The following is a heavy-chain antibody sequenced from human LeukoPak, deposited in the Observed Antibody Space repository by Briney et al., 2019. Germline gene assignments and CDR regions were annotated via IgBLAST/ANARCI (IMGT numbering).Heavy chain of an antibody. V-gene: IGHV1-18*04. CDR3: ARDRPLLWFGELDLGRTYYYYGMDV. Sequence: ASVKVSCKASGYTFTSYGISWVRQAPGQGLAWMGWINDYNGNTNYAQKLQGRVTMTTDTSTSTAYMELRSLRSDDTAVYYCARDRPLLWFGELDLGRTYYYYGMDVWGKGTTVTVSS. J-gene: IGHJ6*04. D-gene: IGHD3-10*01. CDR2: INDYNGNT. CDR1: GYTFTSYG.